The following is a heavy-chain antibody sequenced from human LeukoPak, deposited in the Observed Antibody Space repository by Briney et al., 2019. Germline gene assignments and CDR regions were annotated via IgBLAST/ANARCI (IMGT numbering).Heavy chain of an antibody. CDR3: ARAPNPLPGTYYFDY. J-gene: IGHJ4*02. D-gene: IGHD2-15*01. CDR2: IYISGST. Sequence: SETLSLTCTVSGGSINSHYWSWIRQPAGKGLDWIGRIYISGSTDYSPSLKSRVTMSVDTSKNQFSLKLSSVTAADTAVYYCARAPNPLPGTYYFDYWGQGTLVTVSS. CDR1: GGSINSHY. V-gene: IGHV4-4*07.